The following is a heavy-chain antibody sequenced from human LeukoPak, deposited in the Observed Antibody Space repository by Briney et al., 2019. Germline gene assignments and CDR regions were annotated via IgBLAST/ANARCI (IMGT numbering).Heavy chain of an antibody. Sequence: SQTLSLTCTVSGGSNSSGSYYWRWIRQPAGKGLEWIGRIYTTGSTNYNPSLKSRVTISVDTSKNQFSLKLSSVTAADTAVYYCARVVWFGELFNWGQGTLVTVSS. CDR3: ARVVWFGELFN. CDR2: IYTTGST. D-gene: IGHD3-10*01. CDR1: GGSNSSGSYY. V-gene: IGHV4-61*02. J-gene: IGHJ4*02.